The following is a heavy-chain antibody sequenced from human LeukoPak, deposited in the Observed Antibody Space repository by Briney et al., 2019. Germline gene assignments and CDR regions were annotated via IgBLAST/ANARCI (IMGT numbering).Heavy chain of an antibody. CDR2: INPIHGGT. D-gene: IGHD2-2*01. CDR3: ASLGDSTTATPDDEFDY. J-gene: IGHJ4*02. CDR1: GYTFTGYY. Sequence: ASVKASCRASGYTFTGYYMHWVRQAPGQGLEWMGWINPIHGGTNYAQKFQGRVTMTRDTSISTAYMELSRLRPDDTAVYYCASLGDSTTATPDDEFDYWGQGTLVTVSS. V-gene: IGHV1-2*02.